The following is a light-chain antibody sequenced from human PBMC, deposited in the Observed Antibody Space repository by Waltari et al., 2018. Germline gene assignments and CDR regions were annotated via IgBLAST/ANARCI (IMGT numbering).Light chain of an antibody. CDR1: TSDIGKYNL. V-gene: IGLV2-23*02. J-gene: IGLJ3*02. CDR2: DVN. CDR3: CSYAGSAISM. Sequence: QSALTQTASVSGSPGQAITISCSGTTSDIGKYNLVSWYQQQPGKAPTLIIYDVNKRPSGVSNRFSSSKSGNSAFLTISGLQSADEADYYCCSYAGSAISMFGGGTKVTVL.